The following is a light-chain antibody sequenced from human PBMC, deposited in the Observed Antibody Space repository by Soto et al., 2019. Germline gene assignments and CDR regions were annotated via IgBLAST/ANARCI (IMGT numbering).Light chain of an antibody. V-gene: IGLV1-44*01. CDR3: AVWDAGLSGWV. CDR1: SSNIGINT. CDR2: SNN. J-gene: IGLJ3*02. Sequence: QSVLTQPPSASGTPGQRVTISCSGSSSNIGINTVNWYQQLPGAAPQLLIYSNNQRPSGVPDRFSGSKSGTSASLAISGLQSEDEADYYCAVWDAGLSGWVFGGGTKLTVL.